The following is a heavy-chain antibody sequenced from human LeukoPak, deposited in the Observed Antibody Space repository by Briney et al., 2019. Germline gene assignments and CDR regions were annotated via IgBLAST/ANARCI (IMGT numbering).Heavy chain of an antibody. CDR2: INAGNGKT. Sequence: ASVTVSFKTSGYTFDIYAMNWVRQAPGQRPEWMGWINAGNGKTKYSQSFQGRVTITRDTSASTAYMELSSLRSEDTAVYYCARGVWSSHNKEYFLDYWGQGTLVTVSS. CDR3: ARGVWSSHNKEYFLDY. CDR1: GYTFDIYA. V-gene: IGHV1-3*01. J-gene: IGHJ4*02. D-gene: IGHD2-2*01.